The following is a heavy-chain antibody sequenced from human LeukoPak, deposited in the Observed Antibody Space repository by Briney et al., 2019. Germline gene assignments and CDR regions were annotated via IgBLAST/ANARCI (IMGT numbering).Heavy chain of an antibody. J-gene: IGHJ4*02. V-gene: IGHV4-59*01. CDR3: ASNGPLLSDTNRYYFNY. Sequence: SETLSLTCTVSGGSISSYYWSWIRQPPGKGLEWIGYIYYSGSTNYNPSLKSRVTISVDTSKNQFSLKLSSVTAADTAVYYCASNGPLLSDTNRYYFNYWGQGTLVTVSS. CDR2: IYYSGST. D-gene: IGHD2-8*01. CDR1: GGSISSYY.